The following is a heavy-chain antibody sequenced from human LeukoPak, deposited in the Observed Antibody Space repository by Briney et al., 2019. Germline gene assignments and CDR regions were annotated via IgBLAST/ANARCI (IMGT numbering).Heavy chain of an antibody. V-gene: IGHV3-30*02. CDR1: GFTFSSYG. Sequence: GGSLRLSCAASGFTFSSYGMHCVRQAPGKGLEWVAFIRYDGSNKYYADSVKGRFTISRDNSKNTLYLQMNSLRAEDTAVYYCAKDSCLSTSCYSDYWGQGTLVTVSS. J-gene: IGHJ4*02. CDR3: AKDSCLSTSCYSDY. D-gene: IGHD2-2*02. CDR2: IRYDGSNK.